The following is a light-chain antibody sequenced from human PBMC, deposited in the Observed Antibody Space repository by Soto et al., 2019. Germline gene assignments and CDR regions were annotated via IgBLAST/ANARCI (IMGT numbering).Light chain of an antibody. CDR1: QSVTSY. CDR2: GAS. Sequence: EIVLTQSPGTLSLSPGERATLSCRASQSVTSYLAWYQQKPGQAPRLLISGASSRASGIPDRFSGSGSGTDFTLAFSRLEPEDFAMFYCQQYAKSVISFGQGTRLEIK. CDR3: QQYAKSVIS. V-gene: IGKV3-20*01. J-gene: IGKJ5*01.